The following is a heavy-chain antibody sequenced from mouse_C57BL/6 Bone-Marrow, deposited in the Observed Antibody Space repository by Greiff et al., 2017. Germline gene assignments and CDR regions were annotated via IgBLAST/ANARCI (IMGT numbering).Heavy chain of an antibody. V-gene: IGHV1-42*01. Sequence: EVKLLESGPELVKPGASVKISCKASGYSFTGYYMNWVKQSPEKSLEWIGEINPSTGGTTYNQKFKAKATLTVDKSSSTAYMQLKSLTSEDSAVYYCARPSLFYFDYWGQGTTLTVSS. CDR3: ARPSLFYFDY. J-gene: IGHJ2*01. CDR2: INPSTGGT. CDR1: GYSFTGYY.